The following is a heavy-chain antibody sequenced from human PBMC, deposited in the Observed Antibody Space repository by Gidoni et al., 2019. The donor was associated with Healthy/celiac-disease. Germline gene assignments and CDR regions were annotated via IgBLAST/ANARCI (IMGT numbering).Heavy chain of an antibody. V-gene: IGHV3-73*01. CDR2: IRSKANSYAT. J-gene: IGHJ6*02. CDR3: TRHIGFGEANGMDV. Sequence: EVQLVESGGGLVQPGGSLKLSCAASGFTFSGPAMHWVRQASGKGLEWVGRIRSKANSYATAYAASVKGRFTISRDDSKNTAYLQMNSLKTEDTAVYYCTRHIGFGEANGMDVWGQGTTVTVSS. D-gene: IGHD3-10*01. CDR1: GFTFSGPA.